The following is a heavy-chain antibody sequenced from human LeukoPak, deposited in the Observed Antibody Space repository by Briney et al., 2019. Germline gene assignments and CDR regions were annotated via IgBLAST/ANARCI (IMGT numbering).Heavy chain of an antibody. CDR1: GFTFDDYA. Sequence: GGSLRLSCAASGFTFDDYAMHWVRQAPGKGLEWVSGISWNSGSIGYADSVKGRFTISRDNAKNSLYLQMNSLRAEDTALYYCAKAGWYSGSYYGAWYAFDIWGQGTMVAISS. D-gene: IGHD1-26*01. J-gene: IGHJ3*02. V-gene: IGHV3-9*01. CDR3: AKAGWYSGSYYGAWYAFDI. CDR2: ISWNSGSI.